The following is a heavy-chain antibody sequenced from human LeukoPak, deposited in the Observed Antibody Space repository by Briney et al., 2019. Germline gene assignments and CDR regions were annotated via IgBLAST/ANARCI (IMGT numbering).Heavy chain of an antibody. Sequence: ASETLSLTCTVSDDSISSYYWSWIRQFPGRGLTWIGYVYSSANTRYNPSLESRVTISADTSKNQFSLKVKSETAADTAVYDFARAPVCPYSCDSHVFYTSDWHFDLWGRGTLVTVSS. CDR2: VYSSANT. CDR3: ARAPVCPYSCDSHVFYTSDWHFDL. J-gene: IGHJ2*01. CDR1: DDSISSYY. D-gene: IGHD2-21*01. V-gene: IGHV4-59*13.